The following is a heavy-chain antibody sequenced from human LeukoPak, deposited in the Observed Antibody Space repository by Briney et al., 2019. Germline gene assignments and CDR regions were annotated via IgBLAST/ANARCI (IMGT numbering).Heavy chain of an antibody. CDR3: ARDGSALRAYRFGQLDY. D-gene: IGHD3-16*01. Sequence: GGSLRLSCAASGFSFSIYAMHWVRQAPGKGLGWVSGIWYDGSNKYYADSVMGRFTISRDNSKNTLYLKMNSLRAEDTAVYYCARDGSALRAYRFGQLDYWGQGTLVTVSS. V-gene: IGHV3-33*01. J-gene: IGHJ4*02. CDR1: GFSFSIYA. CDR2: IWYDGSNK.